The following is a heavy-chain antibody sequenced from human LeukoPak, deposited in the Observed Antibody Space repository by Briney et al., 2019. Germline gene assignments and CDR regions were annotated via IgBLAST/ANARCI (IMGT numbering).Heavy chain of an antibody. CDR3: ARENYGDYGAAFDI. Sequence: GGSLRLSCAASGFSFSNYNMNWVRQAPGKGLEWVSSISSSSSYIYYADSVKGRFTISRDNAKNSLYLQMNSLRAEDTAVYYCARENYGDYGAAFDIWGQGTMVTVSS. V-gene: IGHV3-21*01. CDR2: ISSSSSYI. CDR1: GFSFSNYN. J-gene: IGHJ3*02. D-gene: IGHD4-17*01.